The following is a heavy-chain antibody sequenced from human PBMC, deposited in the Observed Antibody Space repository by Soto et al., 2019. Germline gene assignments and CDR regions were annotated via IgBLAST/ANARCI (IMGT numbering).Heavy chain of an antibody. J-gene: IGHJ4*02. CDR3: ASHDFWSGYPISARFDY. V-gene: IGHV4-39*01. D-gene: IGHD3-3*01. CDR1: GGSISSSSYY. CDR2: IYHSGST. Sequence: PSETLSLTCTVSGGSISSSSYYWGWIRQPPGKGLEWIGSIYHSGSTYYKLSLKSRVNISVDTSKNQFSLRLSSVTAADTAVYYCASHDFWSGYPISARFDYWGQGTLVTVSS.